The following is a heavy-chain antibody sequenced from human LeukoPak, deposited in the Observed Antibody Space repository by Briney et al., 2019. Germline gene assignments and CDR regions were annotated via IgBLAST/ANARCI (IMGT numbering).Heavy chain of an antibody. D-gene: IGHD4-17*01. CDR2: IKQDGSEK. Sequence: GGSLRLSCAASGFNFSSDWMSWVRQTPGKGLEWVANIKQDGSEKYYVDSVKGRFTISRDNAKNSLYLQMNSLRAEDTAVYYCARDYGVYGDYAFDCWGQGILVTVSS. CDR3: ARDYGVYGDYAFDC. CDR1: GFNFSSDW. V-gene: IGHV3-7*01. J-gene: IGHJ4*02.